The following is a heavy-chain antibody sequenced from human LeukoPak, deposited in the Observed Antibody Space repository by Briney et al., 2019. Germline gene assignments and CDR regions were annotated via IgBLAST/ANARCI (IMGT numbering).Heavy chain of an antibody. D-gene: IGHD3/OR15-3a*01. CDR3: ARGRTNFDS. V-gene: IGHV4-31*11. J-gene: IGHJ4*02. CDR1: GGSFSGYY. Sequence: RPSETLSLTCAVYGGSFSGYYWNWIRQLPGRGLEWIGYIYYSGSTYYNPSLKSRVSISVDTSKNQFSLKLSSVTAADAAVYYCARGRTNFDSWGQGTLVTVSS. CDR2: IYYSGST.